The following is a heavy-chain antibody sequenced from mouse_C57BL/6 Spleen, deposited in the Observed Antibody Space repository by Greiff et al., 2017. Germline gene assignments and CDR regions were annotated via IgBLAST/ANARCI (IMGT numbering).Heavy chain of an antibody. CDR2: ISGGGGNT. D-gene: IGHD2-3*01. CDR3: ARHDGYPACFAY. J-gene: IGHJ3*01. CDR1: GFTFSSYT. V-gene: IGHV5-9*01. Sequence: EVQLVESGGGLVKPGGSLKLSCAASGFTFSSYTMSWVRQTPEKRLEWVATISGGGGNTYYPDSVKGRFTISRDNAKNTLYLQMSSLRSEDTSLYYCARHDGYPACFAYWGQGTLVTVSA.